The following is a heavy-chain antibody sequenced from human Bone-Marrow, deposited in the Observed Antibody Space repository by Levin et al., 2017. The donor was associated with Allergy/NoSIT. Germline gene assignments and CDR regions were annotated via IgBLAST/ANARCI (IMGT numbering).Heavy chain of an antibody. V-gene: IGHV3-48*03. CDR1: GFTFSGYE. D-gene: IGHD5-24*01. Sequence: GESLKISCAASGFTFSGYEMNWVRQAPGKGLEWVSYISSSGHTTKFADSVKGRVTISRDNAKNLVYLQMNSLRAEDTAVYYCARAEEMTIVQGYYYYGMDFWGQGTTVTVSS. CDR3: ARAEEMTIVQGYYYYGMDF. J-gene: IGHJ6*02. CDR2: ISSSGHTT.